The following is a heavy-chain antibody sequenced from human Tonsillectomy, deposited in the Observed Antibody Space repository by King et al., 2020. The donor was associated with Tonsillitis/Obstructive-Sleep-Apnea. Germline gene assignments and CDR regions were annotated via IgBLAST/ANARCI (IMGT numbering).Heavy chain of an antibody. D-gene: IGHD3-3*01. J-gene: IGHJ6*03. CDR1: GYTFDNYG. CDR2: ISVYSGNT. Sequence: QLVQSGGEVKKPGASVKVSCKASGYTFDNYGVTWVRQAPGQGLEWMGWISVYSGNTYYAQKFQGRVNMTTDTSTTTAYMELRSLRSDDTAVYYCAKGLQFLEWLGPREYRDVWGKGTTVSVS. CDR3: AKGLQFLEWLGPREYRDV. V-gene: IGHV1-18*01.